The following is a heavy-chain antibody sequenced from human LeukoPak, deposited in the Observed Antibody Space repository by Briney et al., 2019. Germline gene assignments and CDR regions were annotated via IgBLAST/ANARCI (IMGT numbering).Heavy chain of an antibody. Sequence: GTSVKVSCKASGFTFTSSAMQWVRQARGQRLEWVGWIVVGSGNTNYAQKSQERVTITRDMSTSTAYMELSSLRSEDTAVYYCAAAQNFPVYCSGGSCSYYFDYWGQGTLVTVSS. D-gene: IGHD2-15*01. CDR3: AAAQNFPVYCSGGSCSYYFDY. J-gene: IGHJ4*02. CDR2: IVVGSGNT. CDR1: GFTFTSSA. V-gene: IGHV1-58*02.